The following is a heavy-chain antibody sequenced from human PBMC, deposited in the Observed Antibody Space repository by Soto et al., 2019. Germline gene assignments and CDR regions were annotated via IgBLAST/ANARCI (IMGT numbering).Heavy chain of an antibody. V-gene: IGHV1-69*13. CDR2: IIPTLGTT. J-gene: IGHJ6*02. CDR3: ARDDATHCGDDCYRYFYYGMDV. CDR1: GGSFSKFA. D-gene: IGHD2-21*02. Sequence: GASVKVSCKXSGGSFSKFAINWVRQAPGQGLEWMGGIIPTLGTTDYAHKFQGRVTITADEATRTAYMELSGLRSEDTAVYYCARDDATHCGDDCYRYFYYGMDVWGQGTTVTVSS.